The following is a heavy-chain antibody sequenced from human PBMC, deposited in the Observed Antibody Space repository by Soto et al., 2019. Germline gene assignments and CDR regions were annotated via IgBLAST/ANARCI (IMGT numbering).Heavy chain of an antibody. CDR1: NETLTTYG. Sequence: QVHLVQSGAEVKKPGASVKVSCKASNETLTTYGISWVRQAPGQGLEWMGWVSGYSGHSSSAQEVQDRVIMTTDTSTNTAYMELRSLTSDASAVYFCARDSSSSGYYYGMDVWGQGTTVTVSS. J-gene: IGHJ6*02. CDR3: ARDSSSSGYYYGMDV. V-gene: IGHV1-18*01. D-gene: IGHD6-6*01. CDR2: VSGYSGHS.